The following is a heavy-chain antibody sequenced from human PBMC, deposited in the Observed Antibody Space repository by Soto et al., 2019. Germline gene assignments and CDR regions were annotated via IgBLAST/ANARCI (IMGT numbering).Heavy chain of an antibody. J-gene: IGHJ4*02. CDR3: ARACRFAGYSSGWYLYYFDY. V-gene: IGHV4-34*01. Sequence: SETLSLTCAVYGGSFSGYYWSWIRQPPGKGLEWIGEINHSGSTNYNPSLKSRVTISVDTSKNQFSLKLSSVTAADTAVYYCARACRFAGYSSGWYLYYFDYWGQGTLVTVSS. D-gene: IGHD6-19*01. CDR2: INHSGST. CDR1: GGSFSGYY.